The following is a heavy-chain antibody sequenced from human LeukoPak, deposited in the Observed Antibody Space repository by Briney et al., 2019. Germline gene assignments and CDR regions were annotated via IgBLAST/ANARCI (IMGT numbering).Heavy chain of an antibody. CDR1: GFTSSSYD. J-gene: IGHJ4*02. CDR2: IGTVGDT. CDR3: ARGLPGYWFDY. Sequence: PGGSLRLSCAASGFTSSSYDMHWVRQPTGKGLEWVSGIGTVGDTYYPGSVKGRFTISRENAKNSLYLQMNSLRAGDTAVYFCARGLPGYWFDYWGQGTLVTVSS. D-gene: IGHD2-8*02. V-gene: IGHV3-13*01.